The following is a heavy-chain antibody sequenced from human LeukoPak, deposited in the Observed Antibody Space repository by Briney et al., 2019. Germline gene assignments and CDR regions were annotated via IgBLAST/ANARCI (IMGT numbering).Heavy chain of an antibody. CDR3: VSFYETY. J-gene: IGHJ4*02. Sequence: GGSLRLSCAASGNYWMHWVRQALGKGLVWVSHINSDGSWTSYADSVKGRFTISKDNAKNTVYLQMNNLRVEDTAVYYCVSFYETYWGRGTLVTVSS. V-gene: IGHV3-74*01. D-gene: IGHD2-2*01. CDR1: GNYW. CDR2: INSDGSWT.